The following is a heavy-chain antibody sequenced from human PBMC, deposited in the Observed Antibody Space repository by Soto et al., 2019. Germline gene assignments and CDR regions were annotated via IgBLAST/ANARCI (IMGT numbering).Heavy chain of an antibody. CDR3: ARGADGSSWTGGHY. D-gene: IGHD6-13*01. CDR2: ISYDGSNK. Sequence: VQLVESGGGVVQPGRSLRLSCAASGFTFSSYAMHWVRQAPGKGLEWVAVISYDGSNKYYADSVKGRFTISRDNSKNTLYLQMNSLRAEDTAVYYCARGADGSSWTGGHYWGQGTLVTVSS. CDR1: GFTFSSYA. V-gene: IGHV3-30-3*01. J-gene: IGHJ4*02.